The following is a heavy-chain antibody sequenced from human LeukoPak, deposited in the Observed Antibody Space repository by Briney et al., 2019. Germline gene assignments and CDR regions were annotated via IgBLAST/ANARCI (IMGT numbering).Heavy chain of an antibody. CDR2: IYYTGST. Sequence: PSQTLSLTCTVSGGPVSRGGYYWNWIRQRPGQGLEWIGYIYYTGSTFYSPSHKSQVTISLDTSNNQFSLNLNSVTAADTAVYFCARSLSPDSAVGGLDVWGQGTTVTVSS. V-gene: IGHV4-31*01. D-gene: IGHD6-25*01. J-gene: IGHJ6*02. CDR1: GGPVSRGGYY. CDR3: ARSLSPDSAVGGLDV.